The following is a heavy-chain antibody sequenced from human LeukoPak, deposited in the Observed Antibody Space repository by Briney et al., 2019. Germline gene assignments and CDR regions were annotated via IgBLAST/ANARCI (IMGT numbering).Heavy chain of an antibody. CDR3: SSALWYSFDF. CDR1: EFSFSTYE. D-gene: IGHD2-21*01. V-gene: IGHV3-48*03. J-gene: IGHJ4*02. Sequence: GGSLRLSCAASEFSFSTYEMNWVRQAPGKGLEWISYIDASGNTIYYAESVKGRFTISRDNAKNTLYLQMNSLRAEDTAVYYCSSALWYSFDFWGQGTLVTDSS. CDR2: IDASGNTI.